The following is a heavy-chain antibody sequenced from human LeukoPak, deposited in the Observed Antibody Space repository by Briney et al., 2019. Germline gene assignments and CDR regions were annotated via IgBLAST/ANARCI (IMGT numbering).Heavy chain of an antibody. J-gene: IGHJ5*02. D-gene: IGHD3-22*01. V-gene: IGHV4-34*01. CDR3: ARGSGYYYDSSGMNWFDP. Sequence: SETLSLTCTVSGGSISSYYWSWIRQPPGKGLEWIGEINHSGSTNYNPSLKSRVTISVDTSKNQFSLKLSSVTAADTAVYYCARGSGYYYDSSGMNWFDPWGQGTLVTVSS. CDR1: GGSISSYY. CDR2: INHSGST.